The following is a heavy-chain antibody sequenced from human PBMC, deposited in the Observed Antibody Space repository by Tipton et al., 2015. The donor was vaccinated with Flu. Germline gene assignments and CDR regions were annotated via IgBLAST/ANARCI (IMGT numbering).Heavy chain of an antibody. CDR2: IKQDGSVK. CDR3: VRAMDV. Sequence: SLRLSCAASGFTFSSYWMSWVRQAPGKGLEWVANIKQDGSVKYYVDSVKGRFTISRDNAKNSLYLQMSSLRIEDTAAYYCVRAMDVWGKGTTVTVSS. J-gene: IGHJ6*03. V-gene: IGHV3-7*03. CDR1: GFTFSSYW.